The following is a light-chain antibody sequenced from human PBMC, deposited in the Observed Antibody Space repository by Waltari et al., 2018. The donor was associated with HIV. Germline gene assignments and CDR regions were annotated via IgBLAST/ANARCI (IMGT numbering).Light chain of an antibody. V-gene: IGKV1-8*01. J-gene: IGKJ4*01. CDR1: QGISSY. Sequence: AIRMTQSPSSFSASTGDRVTITCRASQGISSYLAWYQQKPGKAPNILIYAAFTLQSGVPSRFSCSCSGTDFTLTISCLQSEDFATYYCQQYYSYPLTIGGGTKVEIK. CDR2: AAF. CDR3: QQYYSYPLT.